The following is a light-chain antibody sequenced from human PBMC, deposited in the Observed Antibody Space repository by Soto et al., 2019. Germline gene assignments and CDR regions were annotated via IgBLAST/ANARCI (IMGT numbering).Light chain of an antibody. Sequence: QSALTQPDSLSGSPGQSITISCTGSSGDIGGFDLVSWYQQHPGKAPKLLLYEVNKRPSGVSNRFPGSKSGNTASLTISGLQADDEAYYYCCSYVGIRNFVFGGGTKLTVL. CDR1: SGDIGGFDL. CDR3: CSYVGIRNFV. J-gene: IGLJ2*01. CDR2: EVN. V-gene: IGLV2-23*02.